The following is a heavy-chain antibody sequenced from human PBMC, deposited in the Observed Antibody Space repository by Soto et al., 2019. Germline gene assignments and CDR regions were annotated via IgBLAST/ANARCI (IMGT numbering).Heavy chain of an antibody. CDR1: RGXISSRSYY. Sequence: SETMSLTWTVSRGXISSRSYYWGWIRKPPGMGLEWIGSISYSGSTYYNPSLKSRVTISVDTSKNQFFLKVSSVTAADTAVYYCATYRGGYDTSFDYWGQGPLVTVSS. J-gene: IGHJ4*01. CDR3: ATYRGGYDTSFDY. V-gene: IGHV4-39*01. CDR2: ISYSGST. D-gene: IGHD3-10*01.